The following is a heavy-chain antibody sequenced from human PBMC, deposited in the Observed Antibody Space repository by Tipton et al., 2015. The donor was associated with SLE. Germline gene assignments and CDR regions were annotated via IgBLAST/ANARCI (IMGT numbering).Heavy chain of an antibody. D-gene: IGHD3-22*01. J-gene: IGHJ3*02. V-gene: IGHV4-61*09. Sequence: TLSLTCTVSGGSISSGSYYWSWIRQPAGKGLEWIGYIYTSGSTNYNPSLKSRVTISVDTSKNQFSLKLSSVTAADTAVYYCAKTGYYYDSSGYWDAFDIWGQGTMVTVSS. CDR1: GGSISSGSYY. CDR3: AKTGYYYDSSGYWDAFDI. CDR2: IYTSGST.